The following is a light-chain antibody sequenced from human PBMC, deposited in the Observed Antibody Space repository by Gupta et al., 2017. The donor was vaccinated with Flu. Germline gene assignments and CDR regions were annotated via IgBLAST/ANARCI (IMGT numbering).Light chain of an antibody. Sequence: QSALTQPRSVSGSPGQSVPISCTGTSSDVGGYDSVSWYQQYPGKAPKVLIYDVTKRPSGVPDRVSGSKSGDTASLTISGLQADDEADYYCCSFAGAHTWVFGGGTKVTVL. CDR3: CSFAGAHTWV. V-gene: IGLV2-11*01. CDR1: SSDVGGYDS. CDR2: DVT. J-gene: IGLJ3*02.